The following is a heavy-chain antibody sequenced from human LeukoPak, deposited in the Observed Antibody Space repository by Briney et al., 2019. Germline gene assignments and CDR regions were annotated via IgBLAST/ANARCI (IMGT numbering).Heavy chain of an antibody. J-gene: IGHJ4*02. CDR2: IIPILGIA. Sequence: SVEVSCKASGGTFSSYAISWVRQAPGQGLEWMGRIIPILGIANYAQKFQGRVTITADKSTSTAYMELSSLRSEDTAVYYCARDRTSKGYNDYWGQGTLVTVSS. V-gene: IGHV1-69*04. CDR1: GGTFSSYA. D-gene: IGHD1-1*01. CDR3: ARDRTSKGYNDY.